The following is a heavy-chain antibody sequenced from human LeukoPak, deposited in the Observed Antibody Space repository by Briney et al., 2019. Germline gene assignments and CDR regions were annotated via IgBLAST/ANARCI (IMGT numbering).Heavy chain of an antibody. Sequence: ASVKVSCKASGYTFTGYYMRWVRQAPGQGLEWMGWINPNSGGTNYAQKFQGRVTMTRDTSISTAYMELSRLRSDDTAVYYCARGEVDTTMITATPLNYWGQGTLVTVSS. J-gene: IGHJ4*02. CDR3: ARGEVDTTMITATPLNY. CDR2: INPNSGGT. D-gene: IGHD5-18*01. V-gene: IGHV1-2*02. CDR1: GYTFTGYY.